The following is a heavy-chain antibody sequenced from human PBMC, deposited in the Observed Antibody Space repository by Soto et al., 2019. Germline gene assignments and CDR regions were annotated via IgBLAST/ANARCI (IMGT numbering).Heavy chain of an antibody. CDR2: IYWNDDK. D-gene: IGHD3-16*02. J-gene: IGHJ4*02. V-gene: IGHV2-5*01. CDR1: GFSLSTSGVG. CDR3: AHTHPYDYVWGSYRYTADY. Sequence: QITLKESGPTLVKPTQTLTLTCTFSGFSLSTSGVGVGWIRQPPGKALEWLALIYWNDDKRYSPSLNSRLTITKDTSKKQVVPKMTNKDPVDTAKYYCAHTHPYDYVWGSYRYTADYWGQGTLVTVSS.